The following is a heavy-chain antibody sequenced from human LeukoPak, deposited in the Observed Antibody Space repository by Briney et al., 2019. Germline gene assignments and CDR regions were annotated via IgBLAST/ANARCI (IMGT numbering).Heavy chain of an antibody. Sequence: ASVKVSCKASGGTFSSYAISWVRQAPGQGLEWMGWISAYNGNTNYAQKVQGRVTMTTDTYTSTAYMDLMNLRSDDTAVYYCARGGYYGSGSFPDYWGQGTLVTVSS. D-gene: IGHD3-10*01. CDR1: GGTFSSYA. J-gene: IGHJ4*02. CDR3: ARGGYYGSGSFPDY. CDR2: ISAYNGNT. V-gene: IGHV1-18*01.